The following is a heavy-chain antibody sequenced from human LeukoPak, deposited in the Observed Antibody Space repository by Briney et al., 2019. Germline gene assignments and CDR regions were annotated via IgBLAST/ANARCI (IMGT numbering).Heavy chain of an antibody. D-gene: IGHD3-10*01. V-gene: IGHV3-23*01. CDR2: ISGSGGST. CDR3: AKPLTYYYGSGSYPDY. J-gene: IGHJ4*02. CDR1: GFTFSSYA. Sequence: GGSLRLSCAASGFTFSSYAMSWVRQAPGKGLEWVSAISGSGGSTYYADSVKGRFTISRDNSKNTLYLQMNSLRAEDTAVYYCAKPLTYYYGSGSYPDYWGQGTLVTASS.